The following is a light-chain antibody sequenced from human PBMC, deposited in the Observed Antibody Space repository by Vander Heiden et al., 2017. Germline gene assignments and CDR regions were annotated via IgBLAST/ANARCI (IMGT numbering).Light chain of an antibody. CDR2: DAS. CDR3: QQYDNLPIT. Sequence: DIQMTQSPSSLSASVGDRVTITCQASQDISNYLKWYQQKPGKAPKLLIYDASNLETGVPSRFSGSGSGTDFTFTISSLQPEDIATYYCQQYDNLPITFGPGTKVDIK. J-gene: IGKJ3*01. CDR1: QDISNY. V-gene: IGKV1-33*01.